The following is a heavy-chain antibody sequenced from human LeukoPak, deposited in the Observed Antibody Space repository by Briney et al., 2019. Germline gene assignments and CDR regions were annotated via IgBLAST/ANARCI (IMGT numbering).Heavy chain of an antibody. CDR1: GFSFSSSW. CDR2: ISGDGSST. V-gene: IGHV3-74*01. CDR3: ARIGVETYYSDSSAYYHFYY. Sequence: GGSLRLSCAASGFSFSSSWMHWVRQAPGKGLVWVSRISGDGSSTIYADSVQGRFTISRDNAKNTLFLQMNSLRAEDTAVYYCARIGVETYYSDSSAYYHFYYWGQGTLVTVSS. D-gene: IGHD3-22*01. J-gene: IGHJ4*02.